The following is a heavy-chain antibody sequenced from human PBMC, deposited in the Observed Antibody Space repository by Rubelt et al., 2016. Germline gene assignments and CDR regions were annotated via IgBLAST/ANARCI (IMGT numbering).Heavy chain of an antibody. J-gene: IGHJ4*02. CDR3: ARVGGLSRQGYCSSTSCYLFDY. D-gene: IGHD2-2*01. V-gene: IGHV4-59*01. CDR2: IYYSGST. Sequence: PGKGLEWIGYIYYSGSTNYNPSLKSRGLTISVDTSKNQFSLKLSSVTAADTAVYYCARVGGLSRQGYCSSTSCYLFDYWGQGTLVTVSS.